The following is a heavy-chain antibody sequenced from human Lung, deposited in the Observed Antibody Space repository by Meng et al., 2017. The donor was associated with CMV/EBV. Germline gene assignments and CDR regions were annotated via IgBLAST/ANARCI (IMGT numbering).Heavy chain of an antibody. CDR2: IYVNDGD. Sequence: SGXXLVXPTQTLTLTCTFSGFSLTTSAVGVGWIRQPPGKALECLAHIYVNDGDHYSLSLRRRLIIPKDTSRTQVVLTLTHVGPVDTATYYCTHRVPAFQLYYFDYXGQGXLVTVSS. D-gene: IGHD2-2*01. CDR1: GFSLTTSAVG. V-gene: IGHV2-5*01. CDR3: THRVPAFQLYYFDY. J-gene: IGHJ4*02.